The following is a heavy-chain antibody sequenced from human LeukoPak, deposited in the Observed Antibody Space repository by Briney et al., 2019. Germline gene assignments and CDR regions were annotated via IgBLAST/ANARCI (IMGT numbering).Heavy chain of an antibody. J-gene: IGHJ4*02. D-gene: IGHD3-22*01. CDR2: ISWNSVSI. V-gene: IGHV3-9*03. Sequence: GGSLRLSCAASGFTFDDYAMHWVRQAPGKGREWGSGISWNSVSIGYADSVKGRFTISRDNAKNSLYLQMNSLRAEDMALYYCAKDIGRYYYDSSGYYDYWGQGTLVTVSS. CDR1: GFTFDDYA. CDR3: AKDIGRYYYDSSGYYDY.